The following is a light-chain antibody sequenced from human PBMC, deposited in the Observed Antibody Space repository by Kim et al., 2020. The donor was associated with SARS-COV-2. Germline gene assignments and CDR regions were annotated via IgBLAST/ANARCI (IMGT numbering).Light chain of an antibody. V-gene: IGKV3-11*01. J-gene: IGKJ5*01. CDR3: QQRKLWPVT. Sequence: LPPGERATLSCRASHNINAYLAWYQQKPGQSPRLIIYDASNRVTGVPARFAGSGFETDFTLTISSLEPEDFAVYFCQQRKLWPVTFGQGTRLEIK. CDR1: HNINAY. CDR2: DAS.